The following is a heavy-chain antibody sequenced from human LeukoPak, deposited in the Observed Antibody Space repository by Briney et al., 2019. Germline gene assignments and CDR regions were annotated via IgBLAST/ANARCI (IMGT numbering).Heavy chain of an antibody. V-gene: IGHV1-18*01. CDR3: ARESVSSSSRWFDP. CDR1: GYTFTSYS. CDR2: ISAYNGNT. J-gene: IGHJ5*02. Sequence: ASVKVSCKASGYTFTSYSISWVRQAPGQGLEWMGWISAYNGNTIYAQKVKGRVTMTTDTSTSTAYMELRSLKSDDTAVYYCARESVSSSSRWFDPWGQGTLVTVSS. D-gene: IGHD6-6*01.